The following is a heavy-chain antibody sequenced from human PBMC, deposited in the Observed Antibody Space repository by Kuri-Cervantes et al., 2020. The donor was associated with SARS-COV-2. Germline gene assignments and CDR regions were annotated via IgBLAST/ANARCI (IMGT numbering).Heavy chain of an antibody. CDR1: GGSFSGYY. D-gene: IGHD6-13*01. V-gene: IGHV4-59*01. J-gene: IGHJ4*02. CDR3: ARYYSSWVFDY. CDR2: IYYSGST. Sequence: GSLRLSCAVYGGSFSGYYWSWIRQPPGKGLEWIGYIYYSGSTNYNPSLKSRVTISVDTSKNQFSLKLSSVTAADTAVYYCARYYSSWVFDYWGQGTLVTVSS.